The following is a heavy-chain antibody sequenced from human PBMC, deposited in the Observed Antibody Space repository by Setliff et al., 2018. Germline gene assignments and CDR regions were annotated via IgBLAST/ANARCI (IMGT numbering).Heavy chain of an antibody. CDR3: ARDWVPGGY. V-gene: IGHV3-74*01. CDR2: INSDGSST. J-gene: IGHJ4*02. Sequence: PGGSLRLSCAASGLTFSSYWMHWVRQVPGKGLVWVSRINSDGSSTGYADSVKGRFTISRDNTKNTLYLQMNSLRVEDTAVYYCARDWVPGGYWGQGTLVTVSS. D-gene: IGHD3-16*01. CDR1: GLTFSSYW.